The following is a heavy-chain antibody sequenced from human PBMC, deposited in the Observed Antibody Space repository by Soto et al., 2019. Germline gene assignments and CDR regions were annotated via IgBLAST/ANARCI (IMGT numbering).Heavy chain of an antibody. D-gene: IGHD2-8*01. V-gene: IGHV3-23*01. CDR3: AKNPRGDCTNGVCYFDY. Sequence: PGGSLRLSCAASGFTFSSYAMSWVRQAPGKGLEWVSAISGSGGSTYYADSVKGRFTISRDNSKNTLYLQMNSLRAEDTAVYYCAKNPRGDCTNGVCYFDYWGQGTLVTVSS. CDR2: ISGSGGST. CDR1: GFTFSSYA. J-gene: IGHJ4*02.